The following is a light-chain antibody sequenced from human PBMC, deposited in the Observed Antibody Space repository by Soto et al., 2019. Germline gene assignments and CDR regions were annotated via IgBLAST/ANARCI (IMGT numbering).Light chain of an antibody. J-gene: IGKJ1*01. CDR3: QQYGALPPT. V-gene: IGKV3-20*01. CDR2: NTF. Sequence: RVMTQSPVTLSVSPGERVTLSCRASQAISNNLAWYQQKPGQAPRLLIYNTFHRATGIPDRFSGTGSETDFTLTISGLEPEDFAVYHCQQYGALPPTFGQGTRVEIK. CDR1: QAISNN.